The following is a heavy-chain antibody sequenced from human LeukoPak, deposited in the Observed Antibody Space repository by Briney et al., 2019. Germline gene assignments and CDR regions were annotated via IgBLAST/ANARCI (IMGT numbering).Heavy chain of an antibody. D-gene: IGHD2-2*01. J-gene: IGHJ3*01. CDR3: ASGIAYYQPSKNAFDF. CDR1: GVSISNAGYL. V-gene: IGHV4-30-2*01. CDR2: IYDSEGT. Sequence: SETLSLTCTVSGVSISNAGYLWSWIRQPPGTGLEYIGYIYDSEGTYYNPSLKSRVTVSVDRSKNQFSLKVYSVSAADTAVYYCASGIAYYQPSKNAFDFWGQGTMVIVSS.